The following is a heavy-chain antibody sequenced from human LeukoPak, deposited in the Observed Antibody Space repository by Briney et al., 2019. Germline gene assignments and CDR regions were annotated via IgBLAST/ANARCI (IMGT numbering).Heavy chain of an antibody. D-gene: IGHD6-6*01. Sequence: GGSLRLSCVASGFTFSYSWMIWVRQAPGKGLEWVSVIYDFDSTYYADSVKGRFIISRDKSKNTLFLQMSSLRAEDTAVYYCARSSYSSSSSVWGQGTMVTVSS. J-gene: IGHJ3*01. CDR1: GFTFSYSW. V-gene: IGHV3-53*01. CDR3: ARSSYSSSSSV. CDR2: IYDFDST.